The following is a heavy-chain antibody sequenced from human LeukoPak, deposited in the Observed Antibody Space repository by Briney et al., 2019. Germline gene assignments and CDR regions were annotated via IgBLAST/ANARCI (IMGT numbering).Heavy chain of an antibody. Sequence: SETLSLTCTVSGGSISSYYWSWIRQPAGKGLEWIGRIYTSGSTNYNPSLKSRVTMSVDTSKNQFSLKLSSVTAADTAVYYCARDGGMGSLDAFDIWGQGTMVTVSS. J-gene: IGHJ3*02. V-gene: IGHV4-4*07. D-gene: IGHD3-16*01. CDR1: GGSISSYY. CDR2: IYTSGST. CDR3: ARDGGMGSLDAFDI.